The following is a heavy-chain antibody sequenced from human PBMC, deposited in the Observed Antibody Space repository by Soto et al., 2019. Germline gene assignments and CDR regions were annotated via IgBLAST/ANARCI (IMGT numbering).Heavy chain of an antibody. Sequence: PGGSLRLSCAASGFTFSSYSMNWVRQAPGKGLEWVSSISSSSSYIYYADSVKGRFTISRDNAKNSLYLQMNSLRAEDTAVYYCAREGSYCISTSCYSEFDPRGQGTLVTVSS. V-gene: IGHV3-21*01. J-gene: IGHJ5*02. CDR1: GFTFSSYS. CDR3: AREGSYCISTSCYSEFDP. CDR2: ISSSSSYI. D-gene: IGHD2-2*01.